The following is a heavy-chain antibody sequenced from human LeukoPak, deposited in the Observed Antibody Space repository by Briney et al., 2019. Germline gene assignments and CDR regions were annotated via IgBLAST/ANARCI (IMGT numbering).Heavy chain of an antibody. Sequence: GRSLRLSCAASGFTFSSYAMHWVRQAPGKGLEWVAVISYDGSNKYYADSVKGRFTISRDNSKNTLYLQMNSLRAEDTAVYYSARSQRVSWFDPWGQGTLVTVSS. V-gene: IGHV3-30-3*01. D-gene: IGHD6-13*01. J-gene: IGHJ5*02. CDR3: ARSQRVSWFDP. CDR2: ISYDGSNK. CDR1: GFTFSSYA.